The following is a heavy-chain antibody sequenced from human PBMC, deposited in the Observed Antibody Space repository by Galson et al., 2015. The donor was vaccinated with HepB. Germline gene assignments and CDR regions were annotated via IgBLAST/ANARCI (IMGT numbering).Heavy chain of an antibody. CDR3: TTQLDYGDYYFDY. CDR2: IKSKTDGGTT. Sequence: SLRLSCAASGFTFSNAWMSWVRQAPGKGLEWVGRIKSKTDGGTTDYAAPVKGRFTISRDDSKNTLYLQMNSLKTEDTAVYYCTTQLDYGDYYFDYWGQGTLVTVSS. J-gene: IGHJ4*02. V-gene: IGHV3-15*01. CDR1: GFTFSNAW. D-gene: IGHD4-17*01.